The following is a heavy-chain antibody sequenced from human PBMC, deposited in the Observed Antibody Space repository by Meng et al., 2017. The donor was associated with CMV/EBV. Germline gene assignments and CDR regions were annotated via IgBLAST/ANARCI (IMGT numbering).Heavy chain of an antibody. V-gene: IGHV3-11*01. CDR1: GFSFSDYY. CDR2: ISSSGSSI. J-gene: IGHJ4*02. D-gene: IGHD2-2*02. CDR3: AKESCSSTSCYNYFDY. Sequence: GESLKISCAASGFSFSDYYMSWIRQTPGKGLEWVSYISSSGSSIYYADSVKGRFTISRDNAKNSLYLQMNSLRAEDTAVYYCAKESCSSTSCYNYFDYWGQGTLVTVSS.